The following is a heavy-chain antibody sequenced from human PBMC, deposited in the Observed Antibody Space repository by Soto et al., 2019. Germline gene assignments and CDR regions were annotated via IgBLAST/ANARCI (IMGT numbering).Heavy chain of an antibody. CDR2: INHRGTT. D-gene: IGHD6-13*01. Sequence: PSETLSLTCAVYGGSFSGHYWSWIRQPPGKGLEWIGEINHRGTTNHDPSLKSRITINPDTSKNQFSLQLNSVTPEDTAVYYCARESSSWYGPWGQGTLVTVSS. CDR3: ARESSSWYGP. V-gene: IGHV4-34*01. CDR1: GGSFSGHY. J-gene: IGHJ5*02.